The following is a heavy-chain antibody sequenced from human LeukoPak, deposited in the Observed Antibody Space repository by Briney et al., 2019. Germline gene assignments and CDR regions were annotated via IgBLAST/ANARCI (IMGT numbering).Heavy chain of an antibody. Sequence: SETLSLTCTVSGGSISSYYWSWIRQPAGKGLEWIGRIYTSGSTNYNPSLKSRVTMSVDTSKNQFSLKLSPVTAADTAVYYCARGGYYYDSSGYYYPWAFDIWGQGTMVTVSS. CDR1: GGSISSYY. J-gene: IGHJ3*02. CDR3: ARGGYYYDSSGYYYPWAFDI. CDR2: IYTSGST. D-gene: IGHD3-22*01. V-gene: IGHV4-4*07.